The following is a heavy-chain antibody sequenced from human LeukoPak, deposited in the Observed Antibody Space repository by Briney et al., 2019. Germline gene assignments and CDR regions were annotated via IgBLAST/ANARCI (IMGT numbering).Heavy chain of an antibody. J-gene: IGHJ4*02. Sequence: PSETLSLTCTVSGGSISSYYWCWIWQPQGQGLELIGYIYFSGSTNYNPSLKRRVPISVATSKTQYSPTLSSVTAAATAVYYCASSEDGYNYLLFDYWGQGTLVTVSS. CDR1: GGSISSYY. CDR2: IYFSGST. D-gene: IGHD5-24*01. CDR3: ASSEDGYNYLLFDY. V-gene: IGHV4-59*01.